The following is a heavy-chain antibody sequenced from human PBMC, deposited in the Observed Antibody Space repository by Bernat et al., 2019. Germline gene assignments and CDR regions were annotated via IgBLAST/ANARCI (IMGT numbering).Heavy chain of an antibody. Sequence: QVQLVESGGGVVQPGRSLRLSCAASGFTFSSYAMHWVRQAPGKGLEWVAVISYDGSNKYYADSVKGRFTISRDNSKNTLYLQMNSLRAEDTAVYYCARGPPARSGSYLDYWGQGTLVTVSS. V-gene: IGHV3-30-3*01. CDR1: GFTFSSYA. CDR2: ISYDGSNK. CDR3: ARGPPARSGSYLDY. J-gene: IGHJ4*02. D-gene: IGHD3-10*01.